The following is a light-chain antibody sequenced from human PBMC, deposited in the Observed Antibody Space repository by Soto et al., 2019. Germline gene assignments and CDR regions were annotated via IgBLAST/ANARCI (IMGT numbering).Light chain of an antibody. CDR3: QSYDSSLSVV. CDR1: SSNIGADFD. J-gene: IGLJ2*01. Sequence: QPALTQPPSVCGAPGQRVTISCTGSSSNIGADFDVHWYQQLPGTAPKLLIYGSSNRPFGVPGRFSGSKSGTSDSVAITGLQAEDEADYYCQSYDSSLSVVFGGGAQLTVL. CDR2: GSS. V-gene: IGLV1-40*01.